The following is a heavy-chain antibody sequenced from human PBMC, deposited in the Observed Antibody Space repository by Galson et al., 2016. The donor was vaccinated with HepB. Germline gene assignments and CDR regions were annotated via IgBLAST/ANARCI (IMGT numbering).Heavy chain of an antibody. Sequence: SLRLSCAASGFTFRNYGTHWVRQAPGQGLEWVAIISHDGSLEFYADSVKGRFTISRDNSKNTLYLQMNSLRPGDTAIYFCAKAMAAARTNWFDPWGQGVLVTVSS. CDR2: ISHDGSLE. CDR1: GFTFRNYG. J-gene: IGHJ5*02. CDR3: AKAMAAARTNWFDP. D-gene: IGHD6-13*01. V-gene: IGHV3-30*18.